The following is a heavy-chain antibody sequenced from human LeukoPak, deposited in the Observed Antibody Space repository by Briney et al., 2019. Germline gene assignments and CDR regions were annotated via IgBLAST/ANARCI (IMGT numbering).Heavy chain of an antibody. Sequence: SVTVSCRASGFTFTSSAVQWVRQARGQRLEWIGWIVVGSGNTNYAQKFQERVTITRDMSTSTAYMELSSLRSEDTAVYYCAADPPGVADHHAFDIWGQGTMVTVSS. J-gene: IGHJ3*02. CDR1: GFTFTSSA. V-gene: IGHV1-58*01. CDR2: IVVGSGNT. CDR3: AADPPGVADHHAFDI. D-gene: IGHD6-19*01.